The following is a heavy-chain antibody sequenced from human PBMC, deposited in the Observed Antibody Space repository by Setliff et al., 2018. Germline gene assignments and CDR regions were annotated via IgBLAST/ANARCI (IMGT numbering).Heavy chain of an antibody. CDR3: ARGRDFWSGYLVY. V-gene: IGHV1-69*13. J-gene: IGHJ4*02. CDR1: GDTFSSSA. Sequence: SVKVSCKASGDTFSSSAISWVRQAPGQGLEWMGGIIPIFGTANYAQKFQGRVTITADESTSTAYMELSSLRSEDTAVYYCARGRDFWSGYLVYWGQGTLVTVSS. CDR2: IIPIFGTA. D-gene: IGHD3-3*01.